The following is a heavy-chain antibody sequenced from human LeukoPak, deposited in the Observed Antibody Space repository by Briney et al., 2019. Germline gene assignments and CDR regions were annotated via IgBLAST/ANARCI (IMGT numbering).Heavy chain of an antibody. V-gene: IGHV4-39*07. CDR2: IYYSGST. Sequence: SETLSLTCTVSGGSISSTSYYWGWIRQPPGKGLEWIGSIYYSGSTYYNPSLKSRVTISVDTSKNQFSLKLSSVTAADTAVYYCARDHIVVVPAALNWFDPWGQGTLVTVSS. J-gene: IGHJ5*02. D-gene: IGHD2-2*01. CDR3: ARDHIVVVPAALNWFDP. CDR1: GGSISSTSYY.